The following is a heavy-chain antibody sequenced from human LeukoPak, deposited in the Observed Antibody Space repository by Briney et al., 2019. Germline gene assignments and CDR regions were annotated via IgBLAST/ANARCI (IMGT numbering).Heavy chain of an antibody. CDR1: GFSFSSYE. CDR2: IGTSGSTI. D-gene: IGHD4-17*01. CDR3: ARGYGDYNT. J-gene: IGHJ5*01. V-gene: IGHV3-48*03. Sequence: GGSLRLSCGASGFSFSSYEMNWVRQAPGKGLEWVSYIGTSGSTIAYADSVKGRFTISRDNAKNSLYLQMNSLRAEDTAVYDCARGYGDYNTWGAGTPVTASS.